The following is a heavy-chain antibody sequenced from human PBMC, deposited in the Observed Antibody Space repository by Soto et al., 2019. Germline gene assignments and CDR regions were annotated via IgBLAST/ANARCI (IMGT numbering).Heavy chain of an antibody. CDR2: ISYDGSNK. Sequence: QVQLVESGGGVVQPGRSLRLSCAAFGFTFSSYGMHWVRQAPGKGLEWVAVISYDGSNKYYADSVKGRFTISRDNSKNTLYLQMNSLRAEDTAVYYCAKDIDGYGGLPDYWGQGTLVTVSS. V-gene: IGHV3-30*18. CDR3: AKDIDGYGGLPDY. J-gene: IGHJ4*02. CDR1: GFTFSSYG. D-gene: IGHD4-17*01.